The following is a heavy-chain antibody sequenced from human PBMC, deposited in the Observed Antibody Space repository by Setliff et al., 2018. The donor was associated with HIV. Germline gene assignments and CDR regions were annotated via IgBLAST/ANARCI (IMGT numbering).Heavy chain of an antibody. Sequence: PSETLSLTCTLYGASFSGYFWSWIRQPPGKGLEWIGEINHAGSTNFNPSLKGRVTISVDMSKRQFSLHLTSVTAADTAVYYCATLSGPVDHWGQGTLVTV. CDR2: INHAGST. J-gene: IGHJ4*02. D-gene: IGHD3-3*01. CDR3: ATLSGPVDH. V-gene: IGHV4-34*01. CDR1: GASFSGYF.